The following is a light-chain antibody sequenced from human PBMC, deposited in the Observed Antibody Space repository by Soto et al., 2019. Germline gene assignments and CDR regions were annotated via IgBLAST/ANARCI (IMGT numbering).Light chain of an antibody. CDR2: GAS. CDR3: QQYDYLVT. Sequence: IVLTQSPGTLSLSPGETATLCCWASQSVSSTYLAWYQHKHGRAPRLLIDGASSRAAGIPDRFSGSGSGTDFTLTISRLEPEDLAVYYCQQYDYLVTFGQGTKVEIK. CDR1: QSVSSTY. V-gene: IGKV3-20*01. J-gene: IGKJ1*01.